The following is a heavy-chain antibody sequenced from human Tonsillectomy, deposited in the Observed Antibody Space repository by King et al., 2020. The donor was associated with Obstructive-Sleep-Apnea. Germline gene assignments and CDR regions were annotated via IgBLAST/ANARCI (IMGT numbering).Heavy chain of an antibody. J-gene: IGHJ5*02. CDR1: GGSISSGGYS. CDR2: IYHSGST. V-gene: IGHV4-30-2*01. Sequence: LQLQESGSGLVKPSQTLSLTCAVSGGSISSGGYSWSWIRQPPGKGLEWIGYIYHSGSTYYNPSLKSRGTISVDRSKNQFSLKLSSVTAADTAVYYCARSSGSYYNWFDPWGQGTLVTVSS. D-gene: IGHD3-10*01. CDR3: ARSSGSYYNWFDP.